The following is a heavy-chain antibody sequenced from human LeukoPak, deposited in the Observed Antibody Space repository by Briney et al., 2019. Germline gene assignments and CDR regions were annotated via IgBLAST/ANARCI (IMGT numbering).Heavy chain of an antibody. V-gene: IGHV3-48*03. CDR1: GFTFSSYE. Sequence: HPGGSLRLSCAASGFTFSSYEMNWVRQAPGKGLEWVSYISSSGSTIYYADSVKGRFTISRDNARNSLYLQMNSLRADDTAVYYCARLLEPATGYYMDVWGKGTTVTISS. CDR3: ARLLEPATGYYMDV. CDR2: ISSSGSTI. D-gene: IGHD5-24*01. J-gene: IGHJ6*03.